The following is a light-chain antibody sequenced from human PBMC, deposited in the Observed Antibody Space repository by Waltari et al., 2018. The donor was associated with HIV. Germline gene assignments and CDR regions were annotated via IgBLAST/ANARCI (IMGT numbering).Light chain of an antibody. CDR3: QSYDTRLSGSV. CDR1: SPNIGARAPFD. J-gene: IGLJ3*02. Sequence: QSVLTQPPSVSGAPGQTVTIPCTGSSPNIGARAPFDVPWNQQLPGTAPKLLIYGNNNRPSGVPDRFSGSKSGASASLAITGLQAEDEADYYCQSYDTRLSGSVFGGGTKLTVL. CDR2: GNN. V-gene: IGLV1-40*01.